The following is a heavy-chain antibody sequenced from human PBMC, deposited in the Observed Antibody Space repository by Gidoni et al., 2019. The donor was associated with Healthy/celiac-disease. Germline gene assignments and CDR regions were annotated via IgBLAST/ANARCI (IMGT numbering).Heavy chain of an antibody. J-gene: IGHJ4*02. D-gene: IGHD3-16*02. CDR1: GYTFTSYG. V-gene: IGHV1-18*01. CDR2: ISAYNGNT. CDR3: ARENKITFGGVIVRDVVWYFDY. Sequence: QVQLVQSGAEVKKPGASVKVSCKASGYTFTSYGISWVRQAPGQGLEWMGWISAYNGNTNYAQKLQGRVTMTTDTSTSTAYMELRSLRSDDTAVYYCARENKITFGGVIVRDVVWYFDYWGQGTLVTVSS.